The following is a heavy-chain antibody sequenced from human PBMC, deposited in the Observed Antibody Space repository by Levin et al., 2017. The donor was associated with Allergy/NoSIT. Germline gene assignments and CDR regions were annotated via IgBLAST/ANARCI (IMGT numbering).Heavy chain of an antibody. CDR3: ARDQGEAFCSDDSCYGRLYYYAMDV. CDR2: ISSSSSYI. CDR1: GFTLSFYS. D-gene: IGHD2-15*01. V-gene: IGHV3-21*01. Sequence: ASVKVSCAASGFTLSFYSMNWVRLAPGKGLEWVSSISSSSSYISNADSVKGRFTISRDNVKNSLYLQMNSLRAEDTAVYYCARDQGEAFCSDDSCYGRLYYYAMDVWGQGTTVTVSS. J-gene: IGHJ6*02.